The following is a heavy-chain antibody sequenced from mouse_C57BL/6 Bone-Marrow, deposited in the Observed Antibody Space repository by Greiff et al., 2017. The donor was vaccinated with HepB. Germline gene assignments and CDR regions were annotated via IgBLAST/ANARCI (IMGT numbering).Heavy chain of an antibody. CDR3: ARGRANFSNYVGAMDY. Sequence: QVQLQQPGTELVKPGASVKLSCKASGYTFTSYWMHWVKQRPGQGLEWIGNINPSNGGTNYNEKFKSKATLTVDKSSSTAYMQLSSLTSEDSAVYYCARGRANFSNYVGAMDYGVKEPQSPSPQ. J-gene: IGHJ4*01. CDR1: GYTFTSYW. CDR2: INPSNGGT. D-gene: IGHD2-5*01. V-gene: IGHV1-53*01.